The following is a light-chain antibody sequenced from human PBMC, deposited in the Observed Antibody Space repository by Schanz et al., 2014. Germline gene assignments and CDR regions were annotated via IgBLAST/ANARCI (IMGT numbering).Light chain of an antibody. Sequence: DIQMTQSPSSLSASVGDRVTITCRASQSISTFLNWYQQKPGKAPQLLIYAASTLQTGVPSRFSGSGSGTDFTLTISNLQPEDFASYYCQQSYTTPHTFGGGTKVEIK. CDR2: AAS. J-gene: IGKJ4*01. CDR3: QQSYTTPHT. CDR1: QSISTF. V-gene: IGKV1-39*01.